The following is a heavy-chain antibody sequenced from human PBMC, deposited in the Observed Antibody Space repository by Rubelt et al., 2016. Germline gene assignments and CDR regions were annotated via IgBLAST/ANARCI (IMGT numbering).Heavy chain of an antibody. V-gene: IGHV4-39*07. CDR1: GGSISSGTYY. J-gene: IGHJ4*02. D-gene: IGHD2-15*01. CDR2: IYYSGTT. Sequence: QLQLQESGPGLVKPSETLSLTCSVSGGSISSGTYYWGWIRQPPGKGLEWIGSIYYSGTTYYNPSLTRRVTISVATSQNQFSLRLSSVTAADTAAYYCARGLPYCSGGSCMDYFDYWGQGTLVTVSS. CDR3: ARGLPYCSGGSCMDYFDY.